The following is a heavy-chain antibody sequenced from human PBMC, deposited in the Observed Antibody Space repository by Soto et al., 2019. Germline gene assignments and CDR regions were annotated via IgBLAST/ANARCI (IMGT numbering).Heavy chain of an antibody. V-gene: IGHV3-48*03. CDR1: GFTFSSYE. D-gene: IGHD3-16*01. Sequence: PGGSLRLSCAASGFTFSSYEMNWVRQAPGKGLEWVSYISSSGSTIYYADSVKGRFTISRDNAKNSLYLQMNSLRAEDTAVYYCAREGSGGHYDAFDIWGQGTMVTVSS. CDR2: ISSSGSTI. CDR3: AREGSGGHYDAFDI. J-gene: IGHJ3*02.